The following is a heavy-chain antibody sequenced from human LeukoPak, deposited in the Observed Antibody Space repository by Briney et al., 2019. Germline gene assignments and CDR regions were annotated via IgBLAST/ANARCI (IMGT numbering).Heavy chain of an antibody. CDR1: GYTFTGYY. J-gene: IGHJ4*02. Sequence: ASVKVSYKASGYTFTGYYMHWVRQAPGQGLEWMGWINPNSGGTNYAQKFQGRVTMTRDTSISTAYMGLSRLRSDDTAVYYCARVSVLRYFDSTDYFDYWGQGTLVTVSS. CDR3: ARVSVLRYFDSTDYFDY. V-gene: IGHV1-2*02. CDR2: INPNSGGT. D-gene: IGHD3-9*01.